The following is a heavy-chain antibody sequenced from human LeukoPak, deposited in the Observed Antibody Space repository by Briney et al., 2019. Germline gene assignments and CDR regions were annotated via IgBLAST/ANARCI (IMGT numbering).Heavy chain of an antibody. CDR1: GGSFKGYY. CDR2: INHSGST. V-gene: IGHV4-34*01. J-gene: IGHJ4*02. CDR3: ARHTIFGVVTPYYFDY. D-gene: IGHD3-3*01. Sequence: SDTLSLTCALYGGSFKGYYWSWLRQPPGKGLAWIGEINHSGSTNYNPSLKSRVTISVDTSKNQFSLKLSSVTAADTAVYYCARHTIFGVVTPYYFDYWGQGTLVTVSS.